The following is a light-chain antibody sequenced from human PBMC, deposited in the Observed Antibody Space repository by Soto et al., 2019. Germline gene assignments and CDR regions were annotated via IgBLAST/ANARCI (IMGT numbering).Light chain of an antibody. V-gene: IGKV1-6*01. CDR1: QGIKND. J-gene: IGKJ2*01. CDR2: AAS. CDR3: LQDNNYPLT. Sequence: ALQMTQSPSSLSASVGDRVTITCRASQGIKNDLGWYQQKLGKAPKLLIYAASSLQSGVPSRFSGSGSGTDFTLTISSLQPEDFATYYCLQDNNYPLTFGQGTKLEIK.